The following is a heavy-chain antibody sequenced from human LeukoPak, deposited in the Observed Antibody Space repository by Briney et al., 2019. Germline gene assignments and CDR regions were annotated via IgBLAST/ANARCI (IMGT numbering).Heavy chain of an antibody. J-gene: IGHJ3*02. D-gene: IGHD2-21*02. CDR3: ARDLFGAYCGGDCYPNAFDI. V-gene: IGHV1-2*04. Sequence: ASVTVSFKSSGYTFTGYYMHWVRQAPGQGLEWMGWINPNSGGTNYAQKFQGWVTMTRDTSISTAYMELSRLRSDDTAVYYCARDLFGAYCGGDCYPNAFDIWGQGTMVTVSS. CDR1: GYTFTGYY. CDR2: INPNSGGT.